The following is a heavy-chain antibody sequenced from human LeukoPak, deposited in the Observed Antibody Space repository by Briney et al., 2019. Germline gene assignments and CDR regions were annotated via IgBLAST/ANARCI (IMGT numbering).Heavy chain of an antibody. CDR2: MNPNSGNT. CDR3: ARGRRRTGQYYFDY. Sequence: ASVKVSCKASGYTFTSYDINWMRQATGQGLEWMGWMNPNSGNTGYAQKFQGRVTMTRSTSISTAYMELSSLRSEDTAVYYCARGRRRTGQYYFDYWGQGTLVTVSS. J-gene: IGHJ4*02. D-gene: IGHD1-1*01. V-gene: IGHV1-8*01. CDR1: GYTFTSYD.